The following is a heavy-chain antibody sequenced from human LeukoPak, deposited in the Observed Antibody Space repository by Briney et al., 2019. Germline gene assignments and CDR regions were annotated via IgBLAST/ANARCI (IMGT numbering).Heavy chain of an antibody. Sequence: GGSLRLSCAASGFTFSDYYMSWIRQAPGKGLEWVSYISSSGSTIYYADSVKGRLTISRDNAKNSLYLQMNSLRAEDTAVYYCATIPYMATNYYWGQGTLVTVSS. CDR1: GFTFSDYY. CDR2: ISSSGSTI. V-gene: IGHV3-11*01. CDR3: ATIPYMATNYY. J-gene: IGHJ4*02. D-gene: IGHD5-24*01.